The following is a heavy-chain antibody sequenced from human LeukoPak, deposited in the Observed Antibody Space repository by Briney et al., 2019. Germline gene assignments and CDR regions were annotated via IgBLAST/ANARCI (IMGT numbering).Heavy chain of an antibody. D-gene: IGHD3-10*01. CDR3: ARAKYYYGSGSPYYFDY. CDR1: GGSISSYY. J-gene: IGHJ4*02. CDR2: ISYSGSA. Sequence: SETLSLTCTVSGGSISSYYWSWIQQPPGKGLEWIGYISYSGSANYNPSLKSRVTISVDTSENQFSLRLSSVTAADTAVYYCARAKYYYGSGSPYYFDYWGQGTLVTVSS. V-gene: IGHV4-59*01.